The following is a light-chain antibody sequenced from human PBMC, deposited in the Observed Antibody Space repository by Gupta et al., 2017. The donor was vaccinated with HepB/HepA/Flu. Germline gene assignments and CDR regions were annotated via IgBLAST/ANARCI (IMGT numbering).Light chain of an antibody. CDR3: SSYTSSSLVV. J-gene: IGLJ2*01. CDR2: DGS. CDR1: SSDVGGYNY. Sequence: QSALTQPASVSGSPGQSLTISCTGTSSDVGGYNYVSWYQQHPGKAPKLMIYDGSNRPSGVSNRFSGSKSGNTASLTISGLQAEDEADYYCSSYTSSSLVVFGGGTKLTVL. V-gene: IGLV2-14*03.